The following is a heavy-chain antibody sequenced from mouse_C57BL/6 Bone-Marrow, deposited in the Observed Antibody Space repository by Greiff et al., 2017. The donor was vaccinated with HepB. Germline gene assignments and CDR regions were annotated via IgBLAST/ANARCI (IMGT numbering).Heavy chain of an antibody. CDR1: GYTFTDYN. V-gene: IGHV1-22*01. D-gene: IGHD2-5*01. CDR3: ARSTYYSNYERFAY. Sequence: VQLQQSGPELVKPGASVKMSCKASGYTFTDYNMHWVKQSHGKSLEWIGYINPNNGGTSYNQKFKGKATLTVNKSSSTAYMELRSLTSEDSAVYYCARSTYYSNYERFAYWGQGTLVTVSA. CDR2: INPNNGGT. J-gene: IGHJ3*01.